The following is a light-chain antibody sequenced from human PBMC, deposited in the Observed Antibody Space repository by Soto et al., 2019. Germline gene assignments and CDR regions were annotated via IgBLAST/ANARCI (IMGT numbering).Light chain of an antibody. CDR1: QGIRND. J-gene: IGKJ1*01. Sequence: AIQMTQSPSSLSASVGDRVTITCRASQGIRNDLGWYQQKPGKAPKLLIYAASSLQSGFPSRFRGSGSGTDFTLTISSLQPEDFGTYYCLQDYNYPWTFGQGTKVEI. CDR3: LQDYNYPWT. V-gene: IGKV1-6*01. CDR2: AAS.